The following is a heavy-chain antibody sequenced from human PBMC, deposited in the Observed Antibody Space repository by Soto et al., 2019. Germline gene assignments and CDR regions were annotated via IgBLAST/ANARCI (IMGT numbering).Heavy chain of an antibody. CDR3: ATLNSLAYAGDAFDI. Sequence: EVPLVESGGGLVQPGGSLRLSCAASGFAFSNYWMTWVRQAPGKGLEWVANIKKDGSEKYYVDSVKGRFTISRDNAKNSLSLQMNSLRAEDTAVYYCATLNSLAYAGDAFDIWGQGTLVTVSS. CDR1: GFAFSNYW. CDR2: IKKDGSEK. V-gene: IGHV3-7*01. D-gene: IGHD4-17*01. J-gene: IGHJ3*02.